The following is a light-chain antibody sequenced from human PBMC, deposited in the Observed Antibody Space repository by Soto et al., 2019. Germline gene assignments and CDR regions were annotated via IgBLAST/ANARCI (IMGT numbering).Light chain of an antibody. CDR3: CSYAGTYTHYV. Sequence: QSALTQPRSVSGSPGQSVTISCTGTSSDVGGYSYVSWYQQLPGKAPKLMIYDVTKRPSGVPDRFSGSKSGNTASLTISGLQAEDEADYYCCSYAGTYTHYVFGTGTKVTVL. J-gene: IGLJ1*01. CDR1: SSDVGGYSY. CDR2: DVT. V-gene: IGLV2-11*01.